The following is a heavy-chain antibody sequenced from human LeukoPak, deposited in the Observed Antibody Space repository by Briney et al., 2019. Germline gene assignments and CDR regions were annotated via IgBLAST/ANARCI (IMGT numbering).Heavy chain of an antibody. V-gene: IGHV3-21*01. CDR2: ITTSSSYT. D-gene: IGHD1-26*01. Sequence: TGGSLRLSCEASGFSFSSYNMDWVRQTPGKGLEWISSITTSSSYTFYADSVKGRFTISRDNARNSLYLQMNSLTAEDTAVYYCARDPYSGAYGDTYYYFMDVWGKGTTVTISS. CDR3: ARDPYSGAYGDTYYYFMDV. CDR1: GFSFSSYN. J-gene: IGHJ6*03.